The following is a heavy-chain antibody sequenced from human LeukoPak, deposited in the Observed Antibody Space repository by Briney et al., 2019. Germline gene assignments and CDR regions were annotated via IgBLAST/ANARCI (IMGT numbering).Heavy chain of an antibody. V-gene: IGHV3-53*01. D-gene: IGHD3-16*01. CDR3: VREGNWAY. CDR2: LYGGGGS. CDR1: GFAVSSNY. J-gene: IGHJ4*02. Sequence: GGSLRLSCAASGFAVSSNYMSWVRQAPGKGLEWVSVLYGGGGSYYADSVKGRFIIFRDNSKNILYLQMNSLRVEDTAVYYCVREGNWAYWGQGTLVTVSS.